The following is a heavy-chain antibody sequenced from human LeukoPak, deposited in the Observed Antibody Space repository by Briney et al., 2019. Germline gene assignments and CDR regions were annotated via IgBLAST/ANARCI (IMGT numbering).Heavy chain of an antibody. J-gene: IGHJ4*02. CDR2: ISSSSSYI. Sequence: GGSLRLSCAASGFTFSSYSMNWVRQAPGKGLEWVSSISSSSSYIYYADSVKGRFTISRDNAENSLYLQMNSLRAEDTAVYYCARGGNLYSSSWYYWGQGTLVTVSS. V-gene: IGHV3-21*01. CDR1: GFTFSSYS. D-gene: IGHD6-13*01. CDR3: ARGGNLYSSSWYY.